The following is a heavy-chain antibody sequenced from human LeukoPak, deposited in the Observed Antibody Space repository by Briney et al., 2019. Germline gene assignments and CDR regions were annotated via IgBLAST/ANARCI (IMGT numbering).Heavy chain of an antibody. V-gene: IGHV4-34*01. CDR3: AGVRWGIRLAAAFDY. CDR2: INHSGST. CDR1: GGSFSGYY. D-gene: IGHD3-16*01. J-gene: IGHJ4*02. Sequence: PSETLSLTCAVYGGSFSGYYWSWIRQPPGKGLEWIGEINHSGSTNYNPSLKSRVTISVDTSKNQFSLKLSSVTAADTAVYYCAGVRWGIRLAAAFDYWGQGTLVTVSS.